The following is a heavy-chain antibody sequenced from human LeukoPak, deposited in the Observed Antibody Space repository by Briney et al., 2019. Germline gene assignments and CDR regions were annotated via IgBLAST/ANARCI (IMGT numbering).Heavy chain of an antibody. Sequence: GGSLRLSCAASGFTFSSCWMHWVRQAPGKGLVWVSRINSDGSSTSYADSVKGRFTISRDNAKNTLYLQTNSLRAEDTAVYYCARTNYYYYYGMDVWGKGTTVTVSS. CDR3: ARTNYYYYYGMDV. CDR1: GFTFSSCW. CDR2: INSDGSST. V-gene: IGHV3-74*01. J-gene: IGHJ6*04.